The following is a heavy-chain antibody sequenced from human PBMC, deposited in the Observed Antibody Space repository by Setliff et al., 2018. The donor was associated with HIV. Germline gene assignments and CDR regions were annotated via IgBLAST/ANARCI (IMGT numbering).Heavy chain of an antibody. Sequence: ASVKVSCKASGYTFTSYAMHWVRQAPGQRLEWVGWINAGNGNTKYSQKFQGRVTITRDTSASTAYMELSSLRSEDTAVYYCAREAVAGTFDYWGQGTLVTVSS. CDR1: GYTFTSYA. CDR3: AREAVAGTFDY. D-gene: IGHD6-19*01. J-gene: IGHJ4*02. V-gene: IGHV1-3*01. CDR2: INAGNGNT.